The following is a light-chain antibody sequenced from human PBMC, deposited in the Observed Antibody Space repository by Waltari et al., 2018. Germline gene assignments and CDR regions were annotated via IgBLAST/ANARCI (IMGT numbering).Light chain of an antibody. CDR2: SNN. J-gene: IGLJ3*02. V-gene: IGLV1-44*01. CDR1: SSNLGSNT. CDR3: AAWDDSLNGPV. Sequence: QSVLTQPPPASGTPGQRVTIPCSGSSSNLGSNTVNWYQQLPGTAPKLLIYSNNQRPSGVPDRFSGSKSGTSASLAISGLQSEDEADYYCAAWDDSLNGPVFGGGTKLTVL.